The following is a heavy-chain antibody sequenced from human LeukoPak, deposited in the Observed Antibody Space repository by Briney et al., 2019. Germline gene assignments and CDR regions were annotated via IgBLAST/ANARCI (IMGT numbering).Heavy chain of an antibody. Sequence: SETLSLTCAVSGGSISSGGYSWGWIRQPPGKGLEWIGYIYYSGSTYYNPSLKSRVTISVDRSKNQFSLKLSSVTAADTAVYYCARAAFGGVIVNWGQGTLVTVSS. CDR2: IYYSGST. V-gene: IGHV4-30-2*01. CDR1: GGSISSGGYS. J-gene: IGHJ4*02. CDR3: ARAAFGGVIVN. D-gene: IGHD3-16*02.